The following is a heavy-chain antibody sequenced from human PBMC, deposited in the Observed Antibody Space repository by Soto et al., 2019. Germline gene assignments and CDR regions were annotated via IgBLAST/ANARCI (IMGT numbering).Heavy chain of an antibody. CDR3: ARAVLRYFDWLLPPTTHKWFDP. D-gene: IGHD3-9*01. J-gene: IGHJ5*02. CDR1: GGSISSSSYY. V-gene: IGHV4-39*01. CDR2: IYYSGST. Sequence: QLQLQESGPGLVKPSETLSLTCTVSGGSISSSSYYWGWIRQPPGKGLEWIGSIYYSGSTYYNPSLKSRVTISVDTSKNQFSLKLSSVTAAYTAVYYCARAVLRYFDWLLPPTTHKWFDPWGQGTLVTVSS.